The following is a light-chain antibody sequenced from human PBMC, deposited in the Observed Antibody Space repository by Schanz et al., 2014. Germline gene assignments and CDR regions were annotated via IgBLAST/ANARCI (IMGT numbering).Light chain of an antibody. J-gene: IGLJ1*01. CDR2: DVS. V-gene: IGLV2-14*01. CDR3: SSYTGSSTLGV. Sequence: QSALTQPASVSGSPGQSITISCTGTSSDVGGYNYVSWYQQHPGKAPKLMIYDVSNRPSGVSNRFSGSKSGNTASLTISGLQAEDEADYYCSSYTGSSTLGVFGTGTKLT. CDR1: SSDVGGYNY.